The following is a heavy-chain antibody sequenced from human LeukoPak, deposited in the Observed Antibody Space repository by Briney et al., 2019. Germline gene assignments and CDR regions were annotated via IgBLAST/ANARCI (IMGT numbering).Heavy chain of an antibody. CDR1: GFTVSSNY. CDR3: AREGKPSSYYYGMYV. CDR2: IYSGGST. J-gene: IGHJ6*02. V-gene: IGHV3-66*02. Sequence: PGGSLRLSCAASGFTVSSNYMSWVRQAPGKGLEWVSVIYSGGSTYYADSVKGRFTISRDNSKNTLYLQMNSLRAEDTAVYYCAREGKPSSYYYGMYVWGQGTTVTVSS.